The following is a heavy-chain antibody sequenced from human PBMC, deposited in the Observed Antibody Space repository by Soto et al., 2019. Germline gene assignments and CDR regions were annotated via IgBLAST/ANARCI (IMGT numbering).Heavy chain of an antibody. V-gene: IGHV3-23*01. CDR2: ISTSGST. Sequence: EVQLLESGGGLVQPGGSLRLSCAASGFSFSSYAMSWVRQAPGKGLEWVSAISTSGSTYYADSVKGRFTTSRDNSKNTLLLQMNSLRAEDTAVYYCAKVLREGLRTFDYWGQGTLVTVSS. CDR3: AKVLREGLRTFDY. J-gene: IGHJ4*02. CDR1: GFSFSSYA. D-gene: IGHD4-17*01.